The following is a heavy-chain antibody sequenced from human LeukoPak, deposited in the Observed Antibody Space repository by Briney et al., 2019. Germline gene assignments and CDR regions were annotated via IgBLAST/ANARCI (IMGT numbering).Heavy chain of an antibody. CDR1: GFTFSSYA. V-gene: IGHV3-30-3*01. D-gene: IGHD7-27*01. CDR2: ISYDGSDK. J-gene: IGHJ4*02. CDR3: ESWGVPV. Sequence: GGSLRLSCAASGFTFSSYAMHWVRQAPGKGLEWVAVISYDGSDKYYADSVKGRFTISRDNSKNTLNLQMNSLRAEDTAVYYCESWGVPVWGQGTLVTVSS.